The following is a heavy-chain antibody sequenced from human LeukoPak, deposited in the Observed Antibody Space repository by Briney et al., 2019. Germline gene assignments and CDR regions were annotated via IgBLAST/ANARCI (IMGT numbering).Heavy chain of an antibody. V-gene: IGHV4-39*07. CDR3: ARGGGYSYGYYYYYYYMDV. J-gene: IGHJ6*03. Sequence: SETLALTCTVSGDSISSSSFFWGWIRQPPGKGLEWIGAVYSENTYYNPSLKSRVSISVDTSKNQFSLKLSSVTAADTAVYYCARGGGYSYGYYYYYYYMDVWGKGTTVTVSS. CDR2: VYSENT. CDR1: GDSISSSSFF. D-gene: IGHD5-18*01.